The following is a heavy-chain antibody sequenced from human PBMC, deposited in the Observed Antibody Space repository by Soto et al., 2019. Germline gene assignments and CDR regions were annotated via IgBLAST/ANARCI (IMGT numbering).Heavy chain of an antibody. CDR2: INHSGST. D-gene: IGHD1-26*01. CDR3: ARGLFSENYYSGGWYYFDY. V-gene: IGHV4-34*01. Sequence: SETLSLTCAVYGGSFSGYYWTWIRQSPGKGLEWIGQINHSGSTTYNPSLKSRVTISLATSKNQFSLELSSVTAADTAVYYCARGLFSENYYSGGWYYFDYWGQGTLVTVSS. J-gene: IGHJ4*02. CDR1: GGSFSGYY.